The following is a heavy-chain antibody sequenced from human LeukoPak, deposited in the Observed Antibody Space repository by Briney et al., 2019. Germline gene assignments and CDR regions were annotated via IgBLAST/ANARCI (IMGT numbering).Heavy chain of an antibody. CDR2: INYDGSEK. CDR3: GRSEVTIPDSY. J-gene: IGHJ4*02. V-gene: IGHV3-7*01. D-gene: IGHD2-21*02. Sequence: PGGSLRLSCVASGFAINTNYMNWVRQAPGKGLEWMANINYDGSEKYYVDSVKGRFTISRDNAKNSLYLQMISLRVEDTAVYYCGRSEVTIPDSYWGQGTLVTVSS. CDR1: GFAINTNY.